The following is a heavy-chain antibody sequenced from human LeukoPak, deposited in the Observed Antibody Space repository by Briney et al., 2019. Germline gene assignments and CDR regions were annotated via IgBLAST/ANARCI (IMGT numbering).Heavy chain of an antibody. D-gene: IGHD3-3*02. J-gene: IGHJ6*03. CDR2: ISSSSSTI. CDR1: GFTFSSYS. Sequence: PGGSLRLSCAASGFTFSSYSMNWVRQAPGKGLEWVSYISSSSSTIYYADSVKGRFTISRDNAKNSLYLQMNSLRAEDTAVYYCARDLGLLERFYYYYYMDVWGKGTTVTVPS. CDR3: ARDLGLLERFYYYYYMDV. V-gene: IGHV3-48*01.